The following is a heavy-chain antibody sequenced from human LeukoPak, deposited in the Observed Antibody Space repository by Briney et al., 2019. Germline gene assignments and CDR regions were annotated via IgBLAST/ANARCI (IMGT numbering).Heavy chain of an antibody. Sequence: ASVKVSCKASGYTFTSYGISWVRQAPGQGLEWMGWISAYNGNTNYAQKLQGRVTMATDTSTSTAYMELRGLRSDDTAVYYCARDNTSGYYDSSGYSPADYWGQGTLVTVSS. J-gene: IGHJ4*02. D-gene: IGHD3-22*01. CDR1: GYTFTSYG. CDR2: ISAYNGNT. V-gene: IGHV1-18*01. CDR3: ARDNTSGYYDSSGYSPADY.